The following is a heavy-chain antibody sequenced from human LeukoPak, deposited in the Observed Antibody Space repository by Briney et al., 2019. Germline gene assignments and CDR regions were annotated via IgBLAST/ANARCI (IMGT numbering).Heavy chain of an antibody. CDR2: ISGSGGST. V-gene: IGHV3-23*01. CDR1: GFTFSSYA. D-gene: IGHD3-3*01. Sequence: GGSLRLSCAASGFTFSSYAMSWVRQAPGKGLEWVSAISGSGGSTYYADSVKGRFTISRDNSKNTLYLQMNSLRAEDTAVYYCAKSPAETRTLRFLEWLFDYWGQGTLVTVSS. CDR3: AKSPAETRTLRFLEWLFDY. J-gene: IGHJ4*02.